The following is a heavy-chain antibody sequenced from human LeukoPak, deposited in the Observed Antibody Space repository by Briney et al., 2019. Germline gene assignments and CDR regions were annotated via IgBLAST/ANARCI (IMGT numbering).Heavy chain of an antibody. Sequence: ASVKVSCKASGYTFTGYYMHWVRQAPGQGLEWMGWINPNSGGTNYAQKFQGRVTMTRDTSISTAYMELSRLRPDDTAVYYCARVPIGAAPPDYWGQGTLVTVSS. CDR3: ARVPIGAAPPDY. J-gene: IGHJ4*02. D-gene: IGHD6-6*01. V-gene: IGHV1-2*02. CDR2: INPNSGGT. CDR1: GYTFTGYY.